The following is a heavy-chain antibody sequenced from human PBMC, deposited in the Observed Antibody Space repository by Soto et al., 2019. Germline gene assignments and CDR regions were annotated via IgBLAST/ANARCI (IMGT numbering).Heavy chain of an antibody. D-gene: IGHD6-13*01. J-gene: IGHJ5*02. CDR1: GASMNSYH. V-gene: IGHV4-4*07. CDR3: ARDQGVAAAGITWFDP. CDR2: IHSSGST. Sequence: SETLSLTCTVSGASMNSYHWSWIRQPAGKGLEWTGHIHSSGSTNYNPSLKSRVTMSVDTSKNQFSLRLMSLTAADTAVYYCARDQGVAAAGITWFDPWGQGSLVTVSS.